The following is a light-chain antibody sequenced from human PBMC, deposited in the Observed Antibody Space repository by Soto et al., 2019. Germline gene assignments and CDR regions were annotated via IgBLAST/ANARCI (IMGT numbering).Light chain of an antibody. V-gene: IGKV3-20*01. Sequence: EILLTQSPGTLSLSPGERATLSCRASQTISSDYLAWYQQKPGQAPRLLIFGAATRAADIPDRFSGSGSGTDFTLTISRLEPEDFAFYYCQRYGSSPTFGQGTKVEIK. CDR2: GAA. J-gene: IGKJ1*01. CDR1: QTISSDY. CDR3: QRYGSSPT.